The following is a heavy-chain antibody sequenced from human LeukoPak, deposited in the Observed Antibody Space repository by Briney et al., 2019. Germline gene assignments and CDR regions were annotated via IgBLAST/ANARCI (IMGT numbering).Heavy chain of an antibody. J-gene: IGHJ4*02. V-gene: IGHV3-21*01. CDR3: ARRPYYYDSSGYYYDY. CDR2: ISSSCSYI. CDR1: GFTFSGYI. D-gene: IGHD3-22*01. Sequence: GGSLRLSCAASGFTFSGYIMNWVRQAPGKGLKWVSSISSSCSYIYYADSVKGRFTISRDNAKNSLYLQMNSLRAEDTAVYYCARRPYYYDSSGYYYDYWGQGTLVTVSS.